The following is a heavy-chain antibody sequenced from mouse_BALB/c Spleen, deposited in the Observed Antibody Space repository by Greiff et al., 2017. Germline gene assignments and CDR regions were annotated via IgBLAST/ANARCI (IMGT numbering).Heavy chain of an antibody. D-gene: IGHD2-3*01. CDR2: IDPETGGT. Sequence: QVQLQQSGAELVRPGASVTLSCKASGYTFTDYEMHWVKQTPVHGLEWIGAIDPETGGTAYNQKFKGKATLTADKSSSTAYMELRSLTSEDSAVYYCTRDGDWGQGTTLTVSS. CDR3: TRDGD. CDR1: GYTFTDYE. J-gene: IGHJ2*01. V-gene: IGHV1-15*01.